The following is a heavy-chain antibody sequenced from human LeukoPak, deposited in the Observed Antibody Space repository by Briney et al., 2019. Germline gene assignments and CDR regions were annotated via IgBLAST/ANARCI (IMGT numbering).Heavy chain of an antibody. CDR1: GYTFTGYY. CDR3: ATGRYGDYGNFDY. Sequence: VASVKVSCKASGYTFTGYYMHWVRQAPGKGLEWMGGFDPEDGETIYAQKFQGRVTMTEDTSTDTAYMELSSLRSEDTAVYYCATGRYGDYGNFDYWGQGTLVTVSS. D-gene: IGHD4-17*01. J-gene: IGHJ4*02. CDR2: FDPEDGET. V-gene: IGHV1-24*01.